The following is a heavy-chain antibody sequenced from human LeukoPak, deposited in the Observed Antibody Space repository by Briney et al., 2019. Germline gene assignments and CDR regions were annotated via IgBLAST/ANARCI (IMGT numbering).Heavy chain of an antibody. CDR3: AREMAPLLMAAAGNFDY. V-gene: IGHV3-7*03. D-gene: IGHD6-13*01. J-gene: IGHJ4*02. Sequence: GGSLRLSCAASGFTFSSSAMSWVRQAPGKGLEWVANIKQDGSEKYYVDSVKGRFTISRDNAKNSLYLQMNSLRAEDTAVYYCAREMAPLLMAAAGNFDYWGQGTLVTVSS. CDR1: GFTFSSSA. CDR2: IKQDGSEK.